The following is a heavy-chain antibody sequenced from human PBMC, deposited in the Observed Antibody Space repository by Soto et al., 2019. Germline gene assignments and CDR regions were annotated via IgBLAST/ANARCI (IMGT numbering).Heavy chain of an antibody. CDR3: AKGRGGSGSLTPRVDF. CDR1: GFTFNNYA. D-gene: IGHD3-10*01. J-gene: IGHJ4*02. CDR2: ISGGGDTT. V-gene: IGHV3-23*01. Sequence: EVQLLESGGGLVQPGGSLRLSCAASGFTFNNYAMTWVRQAPGKGLEWVSAISGGGDTTSYADSVKGRFTVSRDGSKNSVYLQMGGLGAEDTALYYCAKGRGGSGSLTPRVDFWGQGTLVTVSS.